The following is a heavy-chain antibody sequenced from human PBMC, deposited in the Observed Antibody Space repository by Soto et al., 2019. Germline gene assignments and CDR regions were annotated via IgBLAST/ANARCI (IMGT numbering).Heavy chain of an antibody. CDR3: ARGSRITMIVVVISAYYFDY. CDR1: GYTFTSYD. CDR2: MNPNSSNT. D-gene: IGHD3-22*01. V-gene: IGHV1-8*01. Sequence: ASVKVSCKASGYTFTSYDINWVRQATGQGLEWMGWMNPNSSNTGYAQKFQGRVTMTRNTSISTAYMELSSLRSEDTAVYYCARGSRITMIVVVISAYYFDYWGQGTLVTVSS. J-gene: IGHJ4*02.